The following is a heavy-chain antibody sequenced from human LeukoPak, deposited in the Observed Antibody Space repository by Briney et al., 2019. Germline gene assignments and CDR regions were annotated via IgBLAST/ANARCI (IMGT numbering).Heavy chain of an antibody. CDR2: INHSGTT. CDR1: GGSFSDYY. CDR3: ARRGMEHTFYYYSYMDV. D-gene: IGHD1/OR15-1a*01. J-gene: IGHJ6*03. V-gene: IGHV4-34*01. Sequence: PSETLSLTCAVYGGSFSDYYWSWIRQPPGKGLQWIGEINHSGTTNYNPSLKSRVTISVDTSKNQFSLRLSAVTAADTAVYYCARRGMEHTFYYYSYMDVWGKGTTVTVSS.